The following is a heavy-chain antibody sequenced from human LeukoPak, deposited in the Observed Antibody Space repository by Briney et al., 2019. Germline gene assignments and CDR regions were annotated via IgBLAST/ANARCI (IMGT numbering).Heavy chain of an antibody. CDR1: GDSVSSNSAA. CDR3: ARGWGSGSNAFDI. CDR2: IYFRSKWYN. V-gene: IGHV6-1*01. J-gene: IGHJ3*02. D-gene: IGHD6-19*01. Sequence: SQTLSLTCAISGDSVSSNSAAWNWIRQSPSRGLEWLGKIYFRSKWYNEYAVSVNSRITINPDTSKNQFSLQLNSVTPEDTAVYHCARGWGSGSNAFDIWGQGTMVTVSS.